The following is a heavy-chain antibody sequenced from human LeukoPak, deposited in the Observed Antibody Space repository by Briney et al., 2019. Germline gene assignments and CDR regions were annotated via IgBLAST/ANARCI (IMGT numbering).Heavy chain of an antibody. Sequence: GGSLRLSCAASGFTFSNFAMNWVRQAPGKGLEWVSTISGKGGNTYYADSVKGRFTISRDNSKNTLYLQMNSLRAEDMAVYYCAGNDDLDVWGRGTTVTVSS. D-gene: IGHD3-16*01. CDR1: GFTFSNFA. V-gene: IGHV3-23*01. CDR3: AGNDDLDV. CDR2: ISGKGGNT. J-gene: IGHJ6*02.